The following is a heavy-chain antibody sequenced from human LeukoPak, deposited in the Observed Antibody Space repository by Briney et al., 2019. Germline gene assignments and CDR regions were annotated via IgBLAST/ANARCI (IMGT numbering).Heavy chain of an antibody. J-gene: IGHJ4*02. Sequence: SETLSLTCAVCGGSFSGYYWSWIRQPPGKGLEWIGEINHSGSTNYNPSLKSRVTISVDTSKNQFSLKLSSVTAADTAVYYCARAYLKNFDYWGQGTLVTVSS. D-gene: IGHD2-21*01. V-gene: IGHV4-34*01. CDR2: INHSGST. CDR1: GGSFSGYY. CDR3: ARAYLKNFDY.